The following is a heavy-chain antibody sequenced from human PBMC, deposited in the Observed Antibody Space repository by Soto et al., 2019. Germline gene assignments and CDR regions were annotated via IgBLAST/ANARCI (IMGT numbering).Heavy chain of an antibody. V-gene: IGHV5-10-1*01. D-gene: IGHD6-6*01. CDR2: IDPSDSYT. Sequence: GESLKISCKGSGYSFTSYWISWVRQMPGKGLEWMGRIDPSDSYTNYSPSFQGHVTISADKSISTAYLQWSSLKASDTAMYYCASSSDEYSSSSGIYYYYYGMDVWGQGTTVTVSS. CDR3: ASSSDEYSSSSGIYYYYYGMDV. J-gene: IGHJ6*02. CDR1: GYSFTSYW.